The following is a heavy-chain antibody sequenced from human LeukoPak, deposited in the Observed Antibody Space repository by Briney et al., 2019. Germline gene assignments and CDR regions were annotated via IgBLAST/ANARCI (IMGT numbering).Heavy chain of an antibody. J-gene: IGHJ6*02. CDR2: INHSGST. CDR3: ARDAWGAVAATLDV. D-gene: IGHD6-19*01. V-gene: IGHV4-34*01. CDR1: GGSFSGYY. Sequence: PSETLSLTCAVYGGSFSGYYWSWIRQPPGKGLEWIGEINHSGSTNYNPSLKSRVTISVDTSKNQFSLKLSSVTAADTAVYHCARDAWGAVAATLDVWGQGTTVTVSS.